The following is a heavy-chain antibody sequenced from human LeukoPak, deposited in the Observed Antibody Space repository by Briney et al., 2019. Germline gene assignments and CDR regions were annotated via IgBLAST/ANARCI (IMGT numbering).Heavy chain of an antibody. J-gene: IGHJ5*02. CDR2: IYHSGST. CDR1: GGSISSGGYS. D-gene: IGHD2-15*01. V-gene: IGHV4-30-2*01. CDR3: ARYVVVAAAFDP. Sequence: SETLSLTCAVSGGSISSGGYSWSWIRQPPGKGLEWIGYIYHSGSTYYNPSLKSRVTISVDRSKNQFSLKLSSVTAADTAVYYGARYVVVAAAFDPWGQGTLVTVSS.